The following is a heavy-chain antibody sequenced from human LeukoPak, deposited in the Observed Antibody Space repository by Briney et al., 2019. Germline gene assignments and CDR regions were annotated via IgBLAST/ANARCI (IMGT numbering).Heavy chain of an antibody. CDR2: IYYSGST. J-gene: IGHJ4*02. CDR1: GGSISSYY. CDR3: ARDNNQYYFDY. Sequence: SETLSLTCTVSGGSISSYYWSWIRQPPGKGLEWIGYIYYSGSTNYNPSLKSRVTISVDTSKNQFSLKLSSVTAADTAVYYCARDNNQYYFDYWGQGTLVTVSS. D-gene: IGHD1/OR15-1a*01. V-gene: IGHV4-59*12.